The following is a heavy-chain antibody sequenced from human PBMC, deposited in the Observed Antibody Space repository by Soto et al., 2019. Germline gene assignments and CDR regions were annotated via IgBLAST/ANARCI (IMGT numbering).Heavy chain of an antibody. J-gene: IGHJ6*02. CDR1: GFTFSSYA. CDR3: AKPSGGKSAWYYGMDV. CDR2: ISGSGGST. D-gene: IGHD2-15*01. V-gene: IGHV3-23*01. Sequence: PGGSLRLSCAASGFTFSSYAMSWVRQAPGKGLEWVSAISGSGGSTYYADSVKGRFTISRDNSKNTLYLQMNSLRAEDTAVYYCAKPSGGKSAWYYGMDVWGQGTTVTVSS.